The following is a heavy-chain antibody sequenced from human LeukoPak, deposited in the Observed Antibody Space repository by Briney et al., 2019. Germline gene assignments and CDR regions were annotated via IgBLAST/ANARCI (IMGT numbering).Heavy chain of an antibody. J-gene: IGHJ3*02. CDR1: GGSISSGSYY. CDR3: ARLRTTIWPLDTFDI. D-gene: IGHD3-3*01. CDR2: IYTSGST. Sequence: SETLSLTCTVSGGSISSGSYYWSWIRQPAGKGLEWIGRIYTSGSTNYNPSLKSRVTISVDTSKNQFSLKLSSVTAADTAVYYCARLRTTIWPLDTFDIWGLGTVVAVSS. V-gene: IGHV4-61*02.